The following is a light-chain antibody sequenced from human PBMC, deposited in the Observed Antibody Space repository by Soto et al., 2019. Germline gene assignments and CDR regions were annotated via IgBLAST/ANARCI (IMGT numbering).Light chain of an antibody. Sequence: QSVLTQPRSVSGSPGQSVTISCTGTSSDVGGYNYVSWYQQHPGKAPKLMIYDVSKRPSGVPDRFSGSKSGNTASLTISGLQAEDEADYYRCSYSGSYTFEVFGTATKVTVL. V-gene: IGLV2-11*01. J-gene: IGLJ1*01. CDR3: CSYSGSYTFEV. CDR2: DVS. CDR1: SSDVGGYNY.